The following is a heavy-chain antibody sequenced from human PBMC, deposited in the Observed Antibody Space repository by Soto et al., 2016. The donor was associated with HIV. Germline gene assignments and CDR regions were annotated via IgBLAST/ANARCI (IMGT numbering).Heavy chain of an antibody. CDR3: ATDFERSEKYYGDPTYYVYYYMDV. J-gene: IGHJ6*03. D-gene: IGHD4-17*01. V-gene: IGHV1-69*10. Sequence: QVQLVQSGAEVKKPGSSVKVSCKASGGTLSNYAINWVRQAPGQGLEWMGGIIPILGVTKYAQKFQGRLTITADKPTSTDYMELSSLRSEDTAVYYCATDFERSEKYYGDPTYYVYYYMDVWGKGTTVTVSS. CDR1: GGTLSNYA. CDR2: IIPILGVT.